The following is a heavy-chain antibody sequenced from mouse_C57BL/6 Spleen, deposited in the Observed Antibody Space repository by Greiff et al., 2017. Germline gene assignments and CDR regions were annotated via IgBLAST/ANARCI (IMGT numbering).Heavy chain of an antibody. Sequence: VQLKESGPELVKPGASVKISCKASGYSFTGYYMNWVKQSPEQSLEWIGEINPSTGGTTYNQKFKAKATLTVDKSSSTAYMQLKSLTSEDSAVYYCARDGYYPPYAMDYWGQGTSVTVSS. CDR3: ARDGYYPPYAMDY. J-gene: IGHJ4*01. CDR1: GYSFTGYY. CDR2: INPSTGGT. V-gene: IGHV1-42*01. D-gene: IGHD2-3*01.